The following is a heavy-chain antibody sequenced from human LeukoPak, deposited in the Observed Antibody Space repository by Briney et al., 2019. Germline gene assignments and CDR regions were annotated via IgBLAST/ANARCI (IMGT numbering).Heavy chain of an antibody. D-gene: IGHD1-26*01. CDR1: GGSISSYY. V-gene: IGHV4-4*07. J-gene: IGHJ6*03. CDR2: MYTSGST. CDR3: ARVAVGTTAYYYYYMDV. Sequence: PSETLSLTCTVSGGSISSYYWSWIRQPAGKGLEWIGRMYTSGSTNYNPSLKSRVTMSVDTSKNQFSLKLSSVTAADTAVYYCARVAVGTTAYYYYYMDVWGKGTTVTVSS.